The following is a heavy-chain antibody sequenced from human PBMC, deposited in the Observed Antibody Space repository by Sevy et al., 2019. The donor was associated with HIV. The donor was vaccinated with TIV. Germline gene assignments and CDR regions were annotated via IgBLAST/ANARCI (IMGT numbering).Heavy chain of an antibody. Sequence: ASVKVSCKVFGYTLSELSMHWVRQTPGKGLEWMGSFDPEDGETIYAQKFQGRVAMTEDTSTDTAYMELRSLRSEDTAVFYCAITKDYYDNSGYPFDYSGQRTLVTVSS. D-gene: IGHD3-22*01. V-gene: IGHV1-24*01. CDR2: FDPEDGET. J-gene: IGHJ4*02. CDR1: GYTLSELS. CDR3: AITKDYYDNSGYPFDY.